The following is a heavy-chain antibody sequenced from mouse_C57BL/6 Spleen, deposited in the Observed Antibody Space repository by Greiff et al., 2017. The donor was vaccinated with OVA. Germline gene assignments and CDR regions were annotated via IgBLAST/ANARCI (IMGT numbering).Heavy chain of an antibody. D-gene: IGHD2-3*01. CDR1: GFNIKNTY. CDR3: AGPLYDGDYDYDAMDY. CDR2: IDPANGNT. Sequence: EVQVVESVAELVRPGASVKLSCTASGFNIKNTYMHWVKQRPEQGLEWIGRIDPANGNTKYAPKFQGKATITADTSSHTAYLQLSSLTSEDTAIYYCAGPLYDGDYDYDAMDYWGQGTSVTVSS. V-gene: IGHV14-3*01. J-gene: IGHJ4*01.